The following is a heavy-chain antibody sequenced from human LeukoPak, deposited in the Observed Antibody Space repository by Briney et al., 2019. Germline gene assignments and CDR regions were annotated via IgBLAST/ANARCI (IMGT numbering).Heavy chain of an antibody. V-gene: IGHV1-69*04. Sequence: SVKVSCKASGGTFSSYAISWVRQAPGQGLEWMGRIIPILGIANYALKFQGRVTITADKSTSTAYMELSSLRSEDTAVYYCARVGGTSSGPHFDYWGQGTLVTVSS. CDR1: GGTFSSYA. CDR2: IIPILGIA. CDR3: ARVGGTSSGPHFDY. J-gene: IGHJ4*02. D-gene: IGHD6-19*01.